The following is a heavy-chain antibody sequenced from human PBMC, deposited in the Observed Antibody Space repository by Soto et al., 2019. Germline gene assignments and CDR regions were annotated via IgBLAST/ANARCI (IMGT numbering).Heavy chain of an antibody. V-gene: IGHV3-64D*06. CDR1: GFTVSSFG. CDR2: LSSNGIGT. J-gene: IGHJ6*02. D-gene: IGHD6-13*01. CDR3: VKDMGQAAVGIRYPYGLDV. Sequence: LRLSCSGSGFTVSSFGMHLVRQAPLKGLEHVSTLSSNGIGTYYADSVKGRFTFSRDTSKNTLYLQMSSLRTEDTAVYYCVKDMGQAAVGIRYPYGLDVWGLGTTVTVSS.